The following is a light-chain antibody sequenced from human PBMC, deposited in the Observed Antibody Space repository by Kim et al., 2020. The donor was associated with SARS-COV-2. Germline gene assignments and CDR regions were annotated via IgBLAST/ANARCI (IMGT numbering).Light chain of an antibody. CDR3: QQYVGSPLT. Sequence: LSPGERATLSCRASQSVTNNCLAWYQQKPGQALRLLIYDASKRATGIPDRFSGSGSGTDFTLSINRLEPEDFAVYFCQQYVGSPLTFGGGTKVEI. CDR1: QSVTNNC. V-gene: IGKV3-20*01. J-gene: IGKJ4*01. CDR2: DAS.